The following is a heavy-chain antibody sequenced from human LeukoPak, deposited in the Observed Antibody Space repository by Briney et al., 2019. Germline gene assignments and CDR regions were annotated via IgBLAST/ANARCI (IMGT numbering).Heavy chain of an antibody. CDR1: GYSFSSHG. D-gene: IGHD2-15*01. J-gene: IGHJ4*02. CDR2: INPADSVT. CDR3: ARRYCSGGTCYYFDY. Sequence: GESLKISCEASGYSFSSHGIVWVRQMPGKGLEWMGIINPADSVTIYSPSCQGQVTISANKSITTAYLQWSSLKASDTAMYYCARRYCSGGTCYYFDYWGQGALVTVSS. V-gene: IGHV5-51*01.